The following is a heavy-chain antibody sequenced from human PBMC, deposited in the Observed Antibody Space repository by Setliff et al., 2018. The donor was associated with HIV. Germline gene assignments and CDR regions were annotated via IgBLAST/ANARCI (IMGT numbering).Heavy chain of an antibody. CDR1: GFTFNNYA. CDR3: ARDDSNGNTDAFDI. V-gene: IGHV3-7*04. J-gene: IGHJ3*02. Sequence: HPGGSLRLSCAASGFTFNNYAMSWVRQAPGKGLEWVADIKQDGSKAYYMDSVKGRFTISRDNPKNSLYLQMTSLRAEDTAVYYCARDDSNGNTDAFDIWGQGTTVTVSS. CDR2: IKQDGSKA. D-gene: IGHD5-18*01.